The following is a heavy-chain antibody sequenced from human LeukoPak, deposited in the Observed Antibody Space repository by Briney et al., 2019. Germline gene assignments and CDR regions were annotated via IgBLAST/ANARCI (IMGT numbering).Heavy chain of an antibody. J-gene: IGHJ4*02. Sequence: PGGSLRLSCLTSGFTFSTNAMSWIRQAPGKGLEWISGISGSGASTYYADSVTGRFTISRDNSKNTLYLQMNSLRAEDTAVYYCARETVTRFDYWGQGTLVTVSS. CDR3: ARETVTRFDY. CDR1: GFTFSTNA. D-gene: IGHD4-11*01. CDR2: ISGSGAST. V-gene: IGHV3-23*01.